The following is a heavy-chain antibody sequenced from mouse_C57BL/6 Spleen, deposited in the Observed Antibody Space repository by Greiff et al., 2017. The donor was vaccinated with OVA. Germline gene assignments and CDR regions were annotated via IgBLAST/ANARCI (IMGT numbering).Heavy chain of an antibody. CDR3: AKNEDSSGPYAMDD. D-gene: IGHD3-2*02. J-gene: IGHJ4*01. Sequence: QVQLQQSGPGLVQPSQSLSITCTVSGFSLTSYGVHWVRQPPGKGLEWLGVIWSGGSTDYNAAFISRLSISKDNSKSQVFFKMNSLQADDTAIYYCAKNEDSSGPYAMDDWGQGTSVTAAS. CDR2: IWSGGST. CDR1: GFSLTSYG. V-gene: IGHV2-4*01.